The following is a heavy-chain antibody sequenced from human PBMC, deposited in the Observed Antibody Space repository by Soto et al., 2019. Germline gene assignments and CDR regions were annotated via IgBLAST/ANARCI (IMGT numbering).Heavy chain of an antibody. CDR3: ARGVWFDP. CDR1: GGYFSGYY. J-gene: IGHJ5*02. Sequence: SQTHSLSYAVYGGYFSGYYWSWIRQPPGKGLEWIGEINHSGSTNYNPSLKSRVTISVDTSKNQFSLKLSSVTAADTAVYYCARGVWFDPWGQGTLVTVSS. CDR2: INHSGST. V-gene: IGHV4-34*01.